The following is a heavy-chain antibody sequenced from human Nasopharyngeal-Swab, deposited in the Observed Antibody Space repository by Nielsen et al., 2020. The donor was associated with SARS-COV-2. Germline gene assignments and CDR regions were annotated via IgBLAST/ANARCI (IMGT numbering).Heavy chain of an antibody. V-gene: IGHV3-30*04. J-gene: IGHJ6*03. Sequence: GGSLRLSCAASGFVFSTYSMHWVRLAPGKGLEWVALISVDGRNSNYADSVKGRFIISRDNSEKTVDLQMNSLRGEDTAVYYCARAWGYLTHYYMDVWGSGTTVTVSS. CDR2: ISVDGRNS. CDR3: ARAWGYLTHYYMDV. CDR1: GFVFSTYS. D-gene: IGHD7-27*01.